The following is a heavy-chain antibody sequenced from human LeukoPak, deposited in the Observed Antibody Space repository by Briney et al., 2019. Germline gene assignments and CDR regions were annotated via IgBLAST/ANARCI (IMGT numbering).Heavy chain of an antibody. D-gene: IGHD2-15*01. J-gene: IGHJ4*02. CDR2: ITASGST. V-gene: IGHV4-4*07. Sequence: PSETLSLTCSVSGAPVNNHHWGWIRQPAGKGLEWIGRITASGSTNYTPSLRSRVTISVDKSKNQLFLRLASVTAADTAVYYCARDKVVVAASGKYYFDYWGQGTLVAVYS. CDR1: GAPVNNHH. CDR3: ARDKVVVAASGKYYFDY.